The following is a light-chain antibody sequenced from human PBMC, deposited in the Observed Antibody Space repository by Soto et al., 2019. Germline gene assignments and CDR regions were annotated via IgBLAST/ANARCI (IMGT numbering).Light chain of an antibody. V-gene: IGLV2-14*01. CDR1: SSDVGRYNY. Sequence: QSALTQPASVSGSPGQSITFSCTGTSSDVGRYNYVSWYQHHPGKAPKLLISEVTNRPSGVSNRFSGSKSGNTASLTISGLRAEGEADYYCCSYASSSSYGFGTGTKVTFL. J-gene: IGLJ1*01. CDR3: CSYASSSSYG. CDR2: EVT.